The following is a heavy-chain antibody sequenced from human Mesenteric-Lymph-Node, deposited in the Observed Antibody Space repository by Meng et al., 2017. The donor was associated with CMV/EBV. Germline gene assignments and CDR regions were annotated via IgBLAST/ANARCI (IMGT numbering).Heavy chain of an antibody. CDR3: ATRPGKIRPTSGHYYYGMDV. D-gene: IGHD2-2*01. CDR1: GYAFTSYD. J-gene: IGHJ6*02. CDR2: IHPNSGNT. V-gene: IGHV1-8*01. Sequence: ASVKVSCKASGYAFTSYDIHWVRQATGQGLEWMGWIHPNSGNTAYAQKFQGRVTMTRNTSISTAYMELSSLTSEDTAVYYCATRPGKIRPTSGHYYYGMDVWGQGTTVTVSS.